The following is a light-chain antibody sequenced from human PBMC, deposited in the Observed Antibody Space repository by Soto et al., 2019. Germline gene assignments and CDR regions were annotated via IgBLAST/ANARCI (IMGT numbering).Light chain of an antibody. CDR1: SSYVGGYDY. CDR2: EVT. J-gene: IGLJ3*02. CDR3: RSYTSSNTWV. V-gene: IGLV2-14*01. Sequence: QSVLTQPASVSGSPGQSIAISCTGTSSYVGGYDYVSWYQQQPDKAPKLMIYEVTKRPSGVSNRFSGSKSGNTASLTISGLQAEDEADYYCRSYTSSNTWVFGGGTQLTVL.